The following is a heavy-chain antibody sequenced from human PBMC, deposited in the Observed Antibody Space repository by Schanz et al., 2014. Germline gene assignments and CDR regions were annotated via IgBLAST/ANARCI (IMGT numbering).Heavy chain of an antibody. J-gene: IGHJ5*02. CDR3: ARPALWFGDNCFDP. D-gene: IGHD3-10*01. Sequence: DVQLLESGGGLVQPGGSLRLSCTASGFTFSDYWMSWVRQAPGKGPEYVSYISSGGTTTYHSDSVKGRFTISRDNAKNTLYLQMNSLRAEDTAVYYCARPALWFGDNCFDPWGQGTLVTVSS. CDR1: GFTFSDYW. V-gene: IGHV3-48*04. CDR2: ISSGGTTT.